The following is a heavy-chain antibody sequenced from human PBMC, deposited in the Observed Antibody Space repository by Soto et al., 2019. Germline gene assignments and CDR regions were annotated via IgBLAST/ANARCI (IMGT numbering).Heavy chain of an antibody. CDR3: ARPQSEPQSGPNFYFDY. CDR1: GYTFTRDG. Sequence: ASVKVSCKASGYTFTRDGMSWVRQATGQGLEWMGWINTYNGNTDYAQKFQGRVSMTTDISTSTAYLELRSLRSDDTAVYFCARPQSEPQSGPNFYFDYWGQGTLVTVSS. V-gene: IGHV1-18*01. D-gene: IGHD1-1*01. CDR2: INTYNGNT. J-gene: IGHJ4*02.